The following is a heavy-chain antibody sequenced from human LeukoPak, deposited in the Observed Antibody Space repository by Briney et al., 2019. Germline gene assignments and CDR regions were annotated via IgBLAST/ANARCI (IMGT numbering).Heavy chain of an antibody. D-gene: IGHD6-6*01. CDR1: GGSISSYY. CDR2: IYYSGST. CDR3: ARGVVAARFWFDP. V-gene: IGHV4-59*01. J-gene: IGHJ5*02. Sequence: PSETLSLTCTVSGGSISSYYWGWIRQPPGKGLEWVGYIYYSGSTNYNPSLKSRVTISVDTSKNQFSLKLSSVTAADTAVYYCARGVVAARFWFDPWGQGTLVTVSS.